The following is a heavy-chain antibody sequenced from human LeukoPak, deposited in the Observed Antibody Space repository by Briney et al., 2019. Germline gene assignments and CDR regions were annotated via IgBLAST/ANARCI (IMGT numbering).Heavy chain of an antibody. J-gene: IGHJ4*02. Sequence: GGSLRLSCAASGFTFTKYWMHWVRQAPGKGLVWVSRVNSDGSRTTYADSVKGRFTISRDNAKTSLYLQMNSLRAEDTAVYYCARHLSGVTGYTYGRGIDYWGQGTLVTVSS. CDR3: ARHLSGVTGYTYGRGIDY. CDR2: VNSDGSRT. CDR1: GFTFTKYW. D-gene: IGHD5-18*01. V-gene: IGHV3-74*03.